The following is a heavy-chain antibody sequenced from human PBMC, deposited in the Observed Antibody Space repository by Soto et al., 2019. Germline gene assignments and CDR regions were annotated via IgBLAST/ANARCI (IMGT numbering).Heavy chain of an antibody. Sequence: QVQLVESGGGVVQPGRSLRLSCAASGFTFSTYGMHWVRQAPGKGLEWVAVISYDGSNKFFADSVKGRFTISRDNSENTRYLQMNSLRAEDTAVYYCAKDLGYCSGDTCYSSPLDYWGQGTLVTVSS. CDR1: GFTFSTYG. D-gene: IGHD2-15*01. CDR2: ISYDGSNK. CDR3: AKDLGYCSGDTCYSSPLDY. V-gene: IGHV3-30*18. J-gene: IGHJ4*02.